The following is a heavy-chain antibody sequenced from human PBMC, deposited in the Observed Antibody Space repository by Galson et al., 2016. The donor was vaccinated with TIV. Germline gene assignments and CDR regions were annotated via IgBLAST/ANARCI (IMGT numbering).Heavy chain of an antibody. V-gene: IGHV1-18*01. D-gene: IGHD3/OR15-3a*01. Sequence: SVKVSCKASGYTFISYGISWVRQAPGQGLEWMGWISAYNGNTKYVQKLQGRVTMTTDTSTSTAYMELRSLRSDDTAVYYCARRGRFLDSYYYYGRDVWGQGTTVTVSS. CDR3: ARRGRFLDSYYYYGRDV. CDR2: ISAYNGNT. CDR1: GYTFISYG. J-gene: IGHJ6*02.